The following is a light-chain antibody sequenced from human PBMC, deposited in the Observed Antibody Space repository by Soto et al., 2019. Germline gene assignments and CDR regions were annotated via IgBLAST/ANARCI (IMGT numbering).Light chain of an antibody. CDR1: QSVSNTF. V-gene: IGKV3-20*01. CDR3: QQYGTLPYT. CDR2: ATS. Sequence: EIVLTQSPGTLSLSPWERATLSCRASQSVSNTFLAWYQHKPGQTPRLLIYATSTRATGIPDRFSGSGSGTDFALSISRLEPEDFAIYSCQQYGTLPYTFGRGTKVDIK. J-gene: IGKJ2*01.